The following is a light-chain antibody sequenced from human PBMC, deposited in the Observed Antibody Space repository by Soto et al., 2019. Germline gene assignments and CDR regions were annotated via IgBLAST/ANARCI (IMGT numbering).Light chain of an antibody. Sequence: QSALTQPASVSGSPGQSITLSCTGTSSDVGSYNLVSWYQQHPGKAPKLMISEGGKRPSGVSNRFSGSKSGNTASLPISGLQVEEEADYYGFSFSGGSPFVFGPGTKVTVL. CDR2: EGG. V-gene: IGLV2-23*01. J-gene: IGLJ1*01. CDR3: FSFSGGSPFV. CDR1: SSDVGSYNL.